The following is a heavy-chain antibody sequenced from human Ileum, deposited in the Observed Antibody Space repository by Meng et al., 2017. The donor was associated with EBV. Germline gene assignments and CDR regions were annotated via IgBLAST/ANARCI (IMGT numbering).Heavy chain of an antibody. CDR1: GGSINDYY. V-gene: IGHV4-34*01. CDR3: ARYGRCNGNSFYCFDP. CDR2: IDQSGYT. J-gene: IGHJ5*02. Sequence: QGELQSWGTGLLKPSGTLSLTCAVYGGSINDYYWSWLRQPPGKGLEWIGEIDQSGYTKFNTPLRSRATISRDTYNNQFSLRLNSVTAADTALYYCARYGRCNGNSFYCFDPWGQGTLVTVSS. D-gene: IGHD4-23*01.